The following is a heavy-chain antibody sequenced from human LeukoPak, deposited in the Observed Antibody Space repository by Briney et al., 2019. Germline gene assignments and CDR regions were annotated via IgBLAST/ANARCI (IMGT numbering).Heavy chain of an antibody. J-gene: IGHJ6*03. Sequence: GGSLRLSCAASGFTFSSYEMNWVRQAPGKGLEWVSSISSSSSYIYYADSVKGRFTISRDNAKNSLYLQMNSLRAEDTAVYYCARDQTNLYYYMDVWGKGTTVTVSS. D-gene: IGHD1-14*01. CDR1: GFTFSSYE. CDR3: ARDQTNLYYYMDV. V-gene: IGHV3-21*01. CDR2: ISSSSSYI.